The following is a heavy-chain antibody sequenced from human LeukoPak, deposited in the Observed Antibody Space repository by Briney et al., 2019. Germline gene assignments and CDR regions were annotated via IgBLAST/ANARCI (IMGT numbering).Heavy chain of an antibody. J-gene: IGHJ4*02. V-gene: IGHV4-31*03. Sequence: SETLSPTCTVSGGSIRSGGHFWNWIRQHPGRGLEWIGSIYYSGTTYYNPSLKSRVTISVDTSKYQLSLKLSSVTAADTAVYYCAGQGRTDYGPFDYWGQGTLVIVSS. D-gene: IGHD4-17*01. CDR1: GGSIRSGGHF. CDR3: AGQGRTDYGPFDY. CDR2: IYYSGTT.